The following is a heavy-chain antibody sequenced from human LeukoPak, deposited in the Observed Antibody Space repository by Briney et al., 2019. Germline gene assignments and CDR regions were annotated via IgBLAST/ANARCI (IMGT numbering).Heavy chain of an antibody. V-gene: IGHV3-9*01. D-gene: IGHD3-22*01. CDR2: ISWNSGSI. CDR1: GFTFDDYA. J-gene: IGHJ4*02. Sequence: PGGSLRLSCAASGFTFDDYAMHWVRQAPGKGLEWVSGISWNSGSIGYADSVKGRFTISRDNAKNSLYLQMNSLRAEDTALYYCAKDTNYYDRSGPLYYWGQGTLVTVSS. CDR3: AKDTNYYDRSGPLYY.